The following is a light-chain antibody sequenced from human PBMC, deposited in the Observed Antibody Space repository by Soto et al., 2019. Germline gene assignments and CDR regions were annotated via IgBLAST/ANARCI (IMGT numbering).Light chain of an antibody. J-gene: IGKJ1*01. CDR2: DAS. CDR1: QRISSY. Sequence: DIQMTQSPSTLSASVGDRVTITCRASQRISSYLNWYQQKPGKAPKLLIYDASSLQSGVPSRFSGSGSGTEFTLTISCLQPDDFATYYCQQYKTFSWTFGQGTKVDI. V-gene: IGKV1-5*01. CDR3: QQYKTFSWT.